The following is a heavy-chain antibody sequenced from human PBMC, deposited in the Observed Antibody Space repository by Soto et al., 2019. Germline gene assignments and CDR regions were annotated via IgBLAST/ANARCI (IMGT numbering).Heavy chain of an antibody. CDR3: ARALPPLIAAAWIAFDI. CDR2: IKQDGSEK. D-gene: IGHD6-13*01. CDR1: GFTFSSYW. J-gene: IGHJ3*02. Sequence: GGSLRLSCAASGFTFSSYWMSWVRQAPGKGLEWVANIKQDGSEKYYVDSVKGRFTITRDNAKNSLYLQMNSLRAEDTAVYYCARALPPLIAAAWIAFDIWGQGTMVTVSS. V-gene: IGHV3-7*05.